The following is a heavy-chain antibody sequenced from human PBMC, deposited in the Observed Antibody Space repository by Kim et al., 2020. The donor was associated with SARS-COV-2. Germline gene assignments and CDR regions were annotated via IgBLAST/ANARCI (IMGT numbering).Heavy chain of an antibody. D-gene: IGHD2-15*01. CDR1: GLTFDSYA. CDR2: ITGNGKST. Sequence: GGSLRLSCAASGLTFDSYAMSWVRQAPGKGLEWVASITGNGKSTYYADSVRGRFTISRDNSKNTLFLHMNSLRAEDRAVYFCAKGGDYCSGGSCYPTDAFNIWGEGTAVTVSS. J-gene: IGHJ3*02. V-gene: IGHV3-23*01. CDR3: AKGGDYCSGGSCYPTDAFNI.